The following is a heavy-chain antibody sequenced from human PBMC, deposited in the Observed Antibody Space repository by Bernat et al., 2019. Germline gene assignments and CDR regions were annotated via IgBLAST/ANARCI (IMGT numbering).Heavy chain of an antibody. J-gene: IGHJ3*02. Sequence: EVQLVESGGGLVQPGGSLRLSCAASGFTVSSNYMSWVRQAPGKGLEWVSVIYSGGSTYYADSVKGRFTISRDNSKNTLYLQMNSLRAEDTAVYYCAREFPLSSGWYVGAFDIWGQGRMVTVSS. D-gene: IGHD6-19*01. CDR1: GFTVSSNY. V-gene: IGHV3-66*01. CDR2: IYSGGST. CDR3: AREFPLSSGWYVGAFDI.